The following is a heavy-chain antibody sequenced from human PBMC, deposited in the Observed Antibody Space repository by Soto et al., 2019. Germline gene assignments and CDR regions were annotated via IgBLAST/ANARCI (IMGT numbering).Heavy chain of an antibody. J-gene: IGHJ4*02. V-gene: IGHV4-59*08. CDR2: IHSGST. CDR1: GGSISSDY. Sequence: QVQLQESGPGLVKPSGTLSLTCTVSGGSISSDYWNWIRQPPGKGLEWIGYIHSGSTTYSASLRSXVTISVDTSKHQFSLKLSSVTAAATAVYFWARHDGSRSTGYWGQGTLVTVSS. D-gene: IGHD3-10*01. CDR3: ARHDGSRSTGY.